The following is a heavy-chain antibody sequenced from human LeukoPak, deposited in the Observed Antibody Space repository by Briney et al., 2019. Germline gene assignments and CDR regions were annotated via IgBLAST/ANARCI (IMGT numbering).Heavy chain of an antibody. CDR3: ARVIVATNWFDP. J-gene: IGHJ5*02. Sequence: PSQTLSLTCTVSGDSISSGAYSWSWIRQPPGKGLDWIGYIYHSGSTYYNPSLKSRVTISVDRSKNQFSLKLSSITAADTAVYYCARVIVATNWFDPWGQGTLVTVSS. CDR2: IYHSGST. CDR1: GDSISSGAYS. V-gene: IGHV4-30-2*01. D-gene: IGHD5-12*01.